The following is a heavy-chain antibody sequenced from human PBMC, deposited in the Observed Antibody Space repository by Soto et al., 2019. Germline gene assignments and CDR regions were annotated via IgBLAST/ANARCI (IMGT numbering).Heavy chain of an antibody. Sequence: PGESLKISCKGSGYSFTSYWIGWVRQMPGKGLEWMGIIYPGDSDTRYSPSFQGQVTISADKSISTAYLQRSSLKASDTAMYYCARLSVVVPAAMVYYGMAVWGQGTTVPVSS. D-gene: IGHD2-2*01. CDR1: GYSFTSYW. V-gene: IGHV5-51*01. CDR3: ARLSVVVPAAMVYYGMAV. CDR2: IYPGDSDT. J-gene: IGHJ6*02.